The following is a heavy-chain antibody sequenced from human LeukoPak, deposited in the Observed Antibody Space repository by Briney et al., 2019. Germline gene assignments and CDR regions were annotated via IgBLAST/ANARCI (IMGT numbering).Heavy chain of an antibody. CDR1: SGSISTSNYY. Sequence: SETLSLTCTVSSGSISTSNYYWGWVRQPPGKALEWIGNIFYSGSTYYSPSLKSRVTISLDTSRNQFSLKPNSVTAADTAVYYCARSEYMITFGGVIVMGTFDYWGQGTLVTVSS. D-gene: IGHD3-16*02. V-gene: IGHV4-39*07. CDR2: IFYSGST. CDR3: ARSEYMITFGGVIVMGTFDY. J-gene: IGHJ4*02.